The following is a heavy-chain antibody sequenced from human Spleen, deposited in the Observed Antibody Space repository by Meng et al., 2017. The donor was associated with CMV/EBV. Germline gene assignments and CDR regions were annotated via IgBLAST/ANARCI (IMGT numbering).Heavy chain of an antibody. J-gene: IGHJ4*02. CDR3: ARGLEENLGWEMGY. D-gene: IGHD1-26*01. Sequence: EVHWWESGGGFVLPGGYLSLSCGVSVFTIRNYWMHWVRQVTGKGLEWLSRIDANGRSASYADSVRGRFTISRDDAKNTLYLKMNSLRVEDTAVYYCARGLEENLGWEMGYWGQGTLVTVSS. CDR2: IDANGRSA. V-gene: IGHV3-74*01. CDR1: VFTIRNYW.